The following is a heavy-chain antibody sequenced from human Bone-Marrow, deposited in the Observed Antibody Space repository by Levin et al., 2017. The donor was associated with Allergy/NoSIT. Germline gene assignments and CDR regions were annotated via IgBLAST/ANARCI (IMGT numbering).Heavy chain of an antibody. V-gene: IGHV4-31*03. CDR1: GGSISSAGYH. CDR2: ISYRGST. J-gene: IGHJ4*02. Sequence: PSETLSLTCTVSGGSISSAGYHWTWIRQYPGKGLEWIGYISYRGSTYFNPSLKSRLAMSIDTSEQHFSLNLTSVSAADTAIYYCARLDGYSLDYWGQGALVTVSS. CDR3: ARLDGYSLDY. D-gene: IGHD1-1*01.